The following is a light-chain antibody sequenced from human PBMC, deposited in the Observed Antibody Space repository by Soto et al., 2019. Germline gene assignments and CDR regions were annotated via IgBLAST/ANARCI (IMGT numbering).Light chain of an antibody. CDR2: KAS. V-gene: IGKV1-5*03. CDR3: QQYNGYWT. J-gene: IGKJ1*01. Sequence: DIQMTQSPSTLSASVGDRVTITCRASQSISDLLAWYQQKPGKAPKLLIYKASNLKNGVPSRFSGSGSGTEYTLTISSLQPDDFATYYCQQYNGYWTFGQGTKVEIK. CDR1: QSISDL.